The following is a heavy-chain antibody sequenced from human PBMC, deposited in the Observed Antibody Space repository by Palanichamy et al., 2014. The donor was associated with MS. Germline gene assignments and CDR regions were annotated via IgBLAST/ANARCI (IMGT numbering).Heavy chain of an antibody. Sequence: QVQLQESGPGLVKPSGTLSLTCVVSGGSISSYTWWGWVRQAPGKGLEWIGEIYHNGSTNYNPSLKSRVNMSIDKSQNHFSLKLSSVTATDTARYYCVRNVGLSFRAPNNWYKGGFDPWGQGTLVTVFS. CDR3: VRNVGLSFRAPNNWYKGGFDP. CDR2: IYHNGST. V-gene: IGHV4-4*02. CDR1: GGSISSYTW. J-gene: IGHJ5*02. D-gene: IGHD1/OR15-1a*01.